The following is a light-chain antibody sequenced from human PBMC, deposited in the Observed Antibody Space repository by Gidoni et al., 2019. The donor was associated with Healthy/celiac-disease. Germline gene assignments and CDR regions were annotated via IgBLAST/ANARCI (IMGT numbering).Light chain of an antibody. Sequence: DIQMTQSPSSLSASVGDRVTITCRASQSITTYLNWYQQKPGTAPKLLIYAASSLKSGVPSRFSGSGSGTDFTLTISSLQPEDFATYYFQQSYSSPLTFGGGTKVEIK. CDR1: QSITTY. V-gene: IGKV1-39*01. CDR2: AAS. CDR3: QQSYSSPLT. J-gene: IGKJ4*01.